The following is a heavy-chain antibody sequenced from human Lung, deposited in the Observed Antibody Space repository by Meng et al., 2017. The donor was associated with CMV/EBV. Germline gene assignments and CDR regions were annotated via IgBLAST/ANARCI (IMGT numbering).Heavy chain of an antibody. CDR2: IYSNNNT. V-gene: IGHV3-53*01. D-gene: IGHD1-26*01. Sequence: GESLKISCAASGLSVSSKYMSWVRQAPGKGLEWVSVIYSNNNTYCADSVKGRFTISRDNSKNTLYFQMNSLRAEDTAVYYCARVVGLHFDYWGQGTLVTVSS. J-gene: IGHJ4*02. CDR3: ARVVGLHFDY. CDR1: GLSVSSKY.